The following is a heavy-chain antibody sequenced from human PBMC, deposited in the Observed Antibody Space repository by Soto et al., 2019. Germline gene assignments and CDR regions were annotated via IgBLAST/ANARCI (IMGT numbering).Heavy chain of an antibody. D-gene: IGHD3-10*02. CDR1: GFTFSSYA. J-gene: IGHJ4*02. CDR3: AKDLSNARVFDY. Sequence: EVQLLESGGGLVQPGGSLRLSCAASGFTFSSYAMSWVRQAPGKGLKWVSAISGSGGGTYYADSVKGRFTIARDNYKNTLYLQMNSLRAEDTAVYYCAKDLSNARVFDYWGQGTLVTVSS. V-gene: IGHV3-23*01. CDR2: ISGSGGGT.